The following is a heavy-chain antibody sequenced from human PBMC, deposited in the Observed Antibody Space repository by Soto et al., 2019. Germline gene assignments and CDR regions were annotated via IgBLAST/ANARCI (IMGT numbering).Heavy chain of an antibody. CDR2: IWYDGSNK. D-gene: IGHD6-6*01. CDR3: ARDTIAARRRNSYYYYMDV. Sequence: GGSLRLSCAASGFTFSSYGMHWVRQAPGKGLEWVAVIWYDGSNKYYADSVKGRFTISRDNSKNTLYLQMNSLRAEDTAVYYCARDTIAARRRNSYYYYMDVWGKGTTVTVSS. CDR1: GFTFSSYG. V-gene: IGHV3-33*01. J-gene: IGHJ6*03.